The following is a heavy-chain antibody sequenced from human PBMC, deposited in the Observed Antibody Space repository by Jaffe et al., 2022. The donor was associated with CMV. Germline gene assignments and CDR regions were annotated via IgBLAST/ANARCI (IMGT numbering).Heavy chain of an antibody. Sequence: EVQLVESGGGLIQPGGSLRLSCAASGFTVSSNYMSWVRQAPGKGLEWVSVIYSGGSTYYADSVKGRFTISRDNSKNTLYLQMNSLRAEDTAVYYCARPETDDYGDYGYYYYGMDVWGQGTTVTVSS. CDR3: ARPETDDYGDYGYYYYGMDV. CDR2: IYSGGST. J-gene: IGHJ6*02. D-gene: IGHD4-17*01. CDR1: GFTVSSNY. V-gene: IGHV3-53*01.